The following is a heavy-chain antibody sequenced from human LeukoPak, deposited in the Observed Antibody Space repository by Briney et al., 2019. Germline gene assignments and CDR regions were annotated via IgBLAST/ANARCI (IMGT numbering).Heavy chain of an antibody. CDR1: GFTFSSYS. V-gene: IGHV3-21*01. CDR2: ITRSSIYI. CDR3: ARDRQNYYYYYMDV. Sequence: PGGSLRLSCAASGFTFSSYSMNWVRQPPGKGLEWVSSITRSSIYIYYADSVKGRFTISRDNAKKSLYLQMNSLRAEDTAVYYCARDRQNYYYYYMDVWGKGTTVTVSS. J-gene: IGHJ6*03.